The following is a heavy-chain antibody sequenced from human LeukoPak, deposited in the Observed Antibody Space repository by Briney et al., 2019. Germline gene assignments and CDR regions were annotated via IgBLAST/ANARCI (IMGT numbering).Heavy chain of an antibody. CDR1: GFTFSTYE. CDR2: ISSSGRTT. CDR3: AKERADLWFGELLS. D-gene: IGHD3-10*01. V-gene: IGHV3-48*03. Sequence: GGSLRLSCAASGFTFSTYEMNWVRQAPGKGLEWVSYISSSGRTTYYADSVKGRFTISRDNSKNTLYLQMNSLRAEDTAVYYCAKERADLWFGELLSWGQGTLVTVSS. J-gene: IGHJ5*02.